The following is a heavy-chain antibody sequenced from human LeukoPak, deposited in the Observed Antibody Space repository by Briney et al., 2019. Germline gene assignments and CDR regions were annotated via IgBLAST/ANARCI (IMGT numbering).Heavy chain of an antibody. J-gene: IGHJ6*03. CDR3: ARVLYPPDYYYYYMDV. D-gene: IGHD5/OR15-5a*01. V-gene: IGHV3-48*04. CDR2: ISSSSSTI. CDR1: GFTFSSYS. Sequence: PGGSLRLSCAASGFTFSSYSMNWVRQAPGMGLEWVSYISSSSSTIYYADSVKGRFTISRDNAKNSLYLQMNSLRAEDTAVYYCARVLYPPDYYYYYMDVWGKGTTVTVSS.